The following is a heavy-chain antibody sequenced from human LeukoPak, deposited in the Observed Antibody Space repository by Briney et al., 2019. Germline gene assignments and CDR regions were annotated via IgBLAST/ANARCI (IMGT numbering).Heavy chain of an antibody. CDR2: ISAYNGNT. Sequence: ASVKVSCKASGYTSTSYGISWVRQAPGQGLEWMGWISAYNGNTTYAQKLQGRVTMTTDTSTSTAYMELRSLRSDDTAVYYCARGRIGGGNSYWYFDLWGRGTLVTVSS. CDR3: ARGRIGGGNSYWYFDL. D-gene: IGHD4-23*01. J-gene: IGHJ2*01. V-gene: IGHV1-18*01. CDR1: GYTSTSYG.